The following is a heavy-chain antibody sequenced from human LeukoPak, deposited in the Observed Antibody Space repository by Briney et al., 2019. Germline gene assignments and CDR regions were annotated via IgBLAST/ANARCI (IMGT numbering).Heavy chain of an antibody. CDR1: GGSISSYY. D-gene: IGHD3-10*01. J-gene: IGHJ3*02. V-gene: IGHV4-59*08. CDR3: ARHSMVRGTHI. CDR2: ICYSGST. Sequence: SETLSLTCTVSGGSISSYYWSWIRQPPGKGLEWIGYICYSGSTNYNPSLKSRVTISVDTSKNQFSLKLSSVTAADTAVYYCARHSMVRGTHIWGQGTMVTVSS.